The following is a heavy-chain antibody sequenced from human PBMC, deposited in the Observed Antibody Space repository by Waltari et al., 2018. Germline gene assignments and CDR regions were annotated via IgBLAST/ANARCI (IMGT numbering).Heavy chain of an antibody. D-gene: IGHD1-26*01. CDR3: ARDLGGSGSD. CDR2: MDTHGSRT. J-gene: IGHJ4*02. Sequence: EVPLVESGGGLLQLGGSLRLSCAASGFTFSTHCMPWGRQVPGKGLVWVSRMDTHGSRTDYADSVKGRFTISRDNAKNTLYLQMNSLRVEDTALYYCARDLGGSGSDWGQGTLVTVSS. CDR1: GFTFSTHC. V-gene: IGHV3-74*01.